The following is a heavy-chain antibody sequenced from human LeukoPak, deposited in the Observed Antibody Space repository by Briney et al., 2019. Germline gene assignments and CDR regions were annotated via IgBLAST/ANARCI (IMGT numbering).Heavy chain of an antibody. J-gene: IGHJ6*03. CDR2: IYHSGST. CDR3: ARPPKGSSGRYYYMDV. V-gene: IGHV4-30-2*01. D-gene: IGHD6-19*01. CDR1: GGSISSGGYY. Sequence: PSETLSLTCTVSGGSISSGGYYWSWIRQPPGKGLGWIGYIYHSGSTYYNPSLKSRVTISVDRSKNQFSLKLSSVTAADTAVYYCARPPKGSSGRYYYMDVWGKGTTVTVSS.